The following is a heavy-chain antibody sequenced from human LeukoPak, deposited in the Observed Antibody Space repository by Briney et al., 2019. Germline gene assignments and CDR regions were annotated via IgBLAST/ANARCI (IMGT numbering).Heavy chain of an antibody. D-gene: IGHD3-10*01. CDR3: ARGAYGSGSYYSNWFDP. V-gene: IGHV1-2*06. Sequence: ASVTVSCKASGYTFTGYYMHWVRQAPGQGLEWMGRINPNSGGTNYAQKFQGRVTMTRDTSISTAYMELSRLRSDDTAVYYCARGAYGSGSYYSNWFDPWSQGTLVTVSS. J-gene: IGHJ5*02. CDR1: GYTFTGYY. CDR2: INPNSGGT.